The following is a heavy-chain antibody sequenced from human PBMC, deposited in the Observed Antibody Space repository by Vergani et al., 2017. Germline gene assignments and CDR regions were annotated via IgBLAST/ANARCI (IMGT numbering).Heavy chain of an antibody. V-gene: IGHV3-53*04. CDR1: GFTVSSNY. Sequence: EVQLVESGGGLVQPGGSLRLSCAASGFTVSSNYMSWVRQAPGKGLEWVSVIYSGGSTYNADSVKGRFTISRKNSKNTLYLQMTSLRAEDTAVYYCARDSVDIVATTTYYYYYYGMDVWGQGTTVTVSS. CDR3: ARDSVDIVATTTYYYYYYGMDV. J-gene: IGHJ6*02. CDR2: IYSGGST. D-gene: IGHD5-12*01.